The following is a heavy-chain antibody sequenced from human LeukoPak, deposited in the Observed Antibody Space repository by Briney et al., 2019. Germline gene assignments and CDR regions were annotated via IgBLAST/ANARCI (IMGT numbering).Heavy chain of an antibody. CDR2: IRSKAYGGTT. V-gene: IGHV3-49*03. CDR1: GFTFGDYA. CDR3: TRAVVYFWSGYFPADYFDY. Sequence: PGGSLRLSCTASGFTFGDYAMSWFRQAPGQGLEWVGFIRSKAYGGTTEYAASVKGRFTISRDDSKSIAYLQMNSLKTEDTAVYYCTRAVVYFWSGYFPADYFDYWGQGTLVTVSS. D-gene: IGHD3-3*01. J-gene: IGHJ4*02.